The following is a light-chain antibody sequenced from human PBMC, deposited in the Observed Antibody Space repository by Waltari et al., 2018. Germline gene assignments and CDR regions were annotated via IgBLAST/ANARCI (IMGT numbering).Light chain of an antibody. CDR2: DAS. Sequence: EIVLTQSPATLSLSPGERATLFCRASQTVGTYLAWYQQKPGQPPRILIFDASSRSTGIPAKCRGSGSGTDFTLTVSNLEPEDFAVYFCQQRSSWPYTFGQGTRLEI. CDR1: QTVGTY. J-gene: IGKJ2*01. V-gene: IGKV3-11*01. CDR3: QQRSSWPYT.